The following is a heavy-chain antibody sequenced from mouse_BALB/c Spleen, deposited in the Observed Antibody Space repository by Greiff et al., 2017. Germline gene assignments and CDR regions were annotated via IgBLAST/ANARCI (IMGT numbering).Heavy chain of an antibody. J-gene: IGHJ2*01. CDR3: ARRGSTYYFDY. CDR2: INPYNGDT. CDR1: GYSFTGYF. V-gene: IGHV1-20*02. Sequence: EVQLQQSGPELVKPGASVKISCKASGYSFTGYFMNWVMQSHGKSLEWIGRINPYNGDTFYNQKFKGKATLTVDKSSSTAHMELRSLASEDSAVYYCARRGSTYYFDYWGQGTTLTVSS.